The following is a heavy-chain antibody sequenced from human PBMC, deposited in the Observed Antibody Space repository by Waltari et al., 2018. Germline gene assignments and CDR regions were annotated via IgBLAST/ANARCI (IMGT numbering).Heavy chain of an antibody. CDR3: ARGPLVRGANSLDP. CDR2: IYTSGRT. Sequence: QMQLQESGPGLVKPSETLSLTCTVSGGSISSYYWTWIRQPAGKGLEWIGRIYTSGRTDYNPSLKSRVTMSVDTSKNQFSLRLSSVTAADPAVDYCARGPLVRGANSLDPWGQGTLVTVSS. J-gene: IGHJ5*02. D-gene: IGHD3-10*01. V-gene: IGHV4-4*07. CDR1: GGSISSYY.